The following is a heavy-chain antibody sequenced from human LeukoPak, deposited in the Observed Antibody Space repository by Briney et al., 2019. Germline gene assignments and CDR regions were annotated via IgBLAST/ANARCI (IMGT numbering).Heavy chain of an antibody. Sequence: PGGSLSLSCAASGFTFSTYAIHWVRQAPGQGVEGGGVISYDGGNKYYANSVKGRFTISTDNSKNTLYLQMNSPRADDTAVYYCAKDPGSSWYGYFDYWGQGNLITVSA. CDR2: ISYDGGNK. D-gene: IGHD6-13*01. V-gene: IGHV3-30-3*01. CDR1: GFTFSTYA. CDR3: AKDPGSSWYGYFDY. J-gene: IGHJ4*02.